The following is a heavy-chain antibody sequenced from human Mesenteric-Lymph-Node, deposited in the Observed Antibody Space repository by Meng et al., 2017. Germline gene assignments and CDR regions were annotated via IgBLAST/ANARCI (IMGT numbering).Heavy chain of an antibody. J-gene: IGHJ6*01. CDR2: IIPIFGTA. CDR1: GGTFSSYA. V-gene: IGHV1-69*05. D-gene: IGHD5-12*01. Sequence: SVKVSCKASGGTFSSYAISWVRQAPGQGLEWMGGIIPIFGTANYAQKFQGRVTITTDESTSTAYMELSSLRSEDTAVYYCARVTVDDDSGYDYYYYYGMDVWEQGTTVT. CDR3: ARVTVDDDSGYDYYYYYGMDV.